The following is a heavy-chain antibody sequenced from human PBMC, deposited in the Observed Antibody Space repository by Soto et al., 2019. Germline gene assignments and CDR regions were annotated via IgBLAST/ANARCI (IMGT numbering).Heavy chain of an antibody. CDR3: ATGRSDSGWYEEHF. Sequence: SETLSLTCTVSNDSIRSGTYYWAWIRQPPGRGLEWMGSLSYLGTTDYNPSLKSRVTISKDASKNQFSLKLTSVTAADTAVYYCATGRSDSGWYEEHFWGREPGSPSPQ. CDR1: NDSIRSGTYY. CDR2: LSYLGTT. J-gene: IGHJ4*02. D-gene: IGHD6-19*01. V-gene: IGHV4-39*01.